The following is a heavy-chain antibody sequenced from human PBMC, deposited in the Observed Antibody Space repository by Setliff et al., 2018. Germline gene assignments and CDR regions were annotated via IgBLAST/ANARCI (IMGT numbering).Heavy chain of an antibody. CDR3: VRGKKLITMVRGVILGGRYYYYYMDV. CDR2: MNPNSDNT. D-gene: IGHD3-10*01. J-gene: IGHJ6*03. Sequence: ASVKVSCKASGFTFTNYDINWVRQATGQGLEWMGWMNPNSDNTGYAQKFQGRVTMTRNTSISTAYMELSSLRSEDTAVYSCVRGKKLITMVRGVILGGRYYYYYMDVWGKGTTVTVSS. V-gene: IGHV1-8*02. CDR1: GFTFTNYD.